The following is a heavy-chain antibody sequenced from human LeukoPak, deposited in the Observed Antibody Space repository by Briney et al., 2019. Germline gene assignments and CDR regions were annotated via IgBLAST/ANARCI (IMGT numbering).Heavy chain of an antibody. CDR1: GVSFGDFY. CDR3: ASHRRSHGSEY. J-gene: IGHJ4*02. V-gene: IGHV4-59*01. CDR2: VYYSGST. D-gene: IGHD1-14*01. Sequence: PSETLSLTCTVSGVSFGDFYWSWIRQSPGKGLEWIGYVYYSGSTDYSPSLQSRLTISADSSKNQFSLRLTSVTAADTAIYYCASHRRSHGSEYWGQGTLVTVSS.